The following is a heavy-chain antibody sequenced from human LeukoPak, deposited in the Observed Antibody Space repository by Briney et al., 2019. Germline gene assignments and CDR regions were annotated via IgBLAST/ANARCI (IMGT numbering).Heavy chain of an antibody. J-gene: IGHJ6*02. V-gene: IGHV4-31*03. CDR3: ARTPAAGCSSTSCPRSYYYGMDV. Sequence: SETLSLTCTVSGGSISSGGYYWSWIRQHPGKGLEWIGYIYYSGSTYYNPSLKSRVTISVDTSKNQFSLKLSSVTAADTAVYYCARTPAAGCSSTSCPRSYYYGMDVWGQGTTVTVSS. CDR2: IYYSGST. D-gene: IGHD2-2*01. CDR1: GGSISSGGYY.